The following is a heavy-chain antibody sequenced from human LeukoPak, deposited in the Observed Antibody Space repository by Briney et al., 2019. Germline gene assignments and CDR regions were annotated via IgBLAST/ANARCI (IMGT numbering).Heavy chain of an antibody. Sequence: SETLSLTCTVSGDAINSGTYYWSWIRQPAGKGLEWIGRIYSTGSAHYTSSLKSRVIISIDTSKNQFSLNLRSATAADSGVYYCARDTGTIPGAIWGNWFDPWGQGTLVTVSS. CDR3: ARDTGTIPGAIWGNWFDP. J-gene: IGHJ5*02. CDR1: GDAINSGTYY. D-gene: IGHD4-17*01. V-gene: IGHV4-61*02. CDR2: IYSTGSA.